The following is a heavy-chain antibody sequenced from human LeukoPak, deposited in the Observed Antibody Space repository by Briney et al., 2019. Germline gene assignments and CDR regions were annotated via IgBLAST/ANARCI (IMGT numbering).Heavy chain of an antibody. V-gene: IGHV3-66*01. Sequence: GSLRLSFAASGFPVSSNYMSWVRPAPGKGLEWVSVIYSGGSTYYADSVKGRFTISRDNSKNTLYLQMNSLRAEDTAVYYCARDPGPGYFDYWGQGTLVTVSS. CDR3: ARDPGPGYFDY. CDR1: GFPVSSNY. CDR2: IYSGGST. J-gene: IGHJ4*02.